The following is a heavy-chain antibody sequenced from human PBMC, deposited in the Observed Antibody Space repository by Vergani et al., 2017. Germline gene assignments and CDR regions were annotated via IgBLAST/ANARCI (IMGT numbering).Heavy chain of an antibody. V-gene: IGHV5-51*01. D-gene: IGHD3-16*01. Sequence: EVQLVQSGAEVKKPGESLKISCKGSGYSFTSYWIGWVRQMPGKGLEWMGIIYPGDSATRYSPSFQGQVTISADKSISSAYLQGSSLKASDTAMYYCARHDHTFVYAFDIWGQGTMVTVSS. CDR2: IYPGDSAT. CDR3: ARHDHTFVYAFDI. CDR1: GYSFTSYW. J-gene: IGHJ3*02.